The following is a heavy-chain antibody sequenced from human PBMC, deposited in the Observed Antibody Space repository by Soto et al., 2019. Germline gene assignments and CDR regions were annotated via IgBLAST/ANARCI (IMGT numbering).Heavy chain of an antibody. CDR2: IKQDGSEK. V-gene: IGHV3-7*01. CDR1: GFTFSSYW. J-gene: IGHJ6*02. CDR3: ASDRYSYYDFWSGSLPYYYFGMDV. D-gene: IGHD3-3*01. Sequence: EVQLVESGGGLVQPGGSLRLSCAASGFTFSSYWMSWVRQAPGKGLEWVANIKQDGSEKYYVDSVKGRFTISRDNAKNSLYLKMNSLRAEDTAVYYCASDRYSYYDFWSGSLPYYYFGMDVWGQGTTVTVSS.